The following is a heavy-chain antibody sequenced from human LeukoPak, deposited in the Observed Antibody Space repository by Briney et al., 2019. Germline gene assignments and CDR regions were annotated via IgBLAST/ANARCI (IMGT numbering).Heavy chain of an antibody. J-gene: IGHJ6*02. CDR1: GYTFTSYD. Sequence: ASVKVSCKASGYTFTSYDINWVRQATGQGLEWMGWMNPNSGNTGYAQKFQGRVTMTRNTSISTAYMELSSLRSEDTAVYYCAREYYDILTGRIYYYYGMDVRGQGTTVTVSS. CDR3: AREYYDILTGRIYYYYGMDV. D-gene: IGHD3-9*01. V-gene: IGHV1-8*01. CDR2: MNPNSGNT.